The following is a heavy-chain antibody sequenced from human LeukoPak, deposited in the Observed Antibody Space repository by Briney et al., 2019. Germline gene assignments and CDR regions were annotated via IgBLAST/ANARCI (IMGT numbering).Heavy chain of an antibody. CDR1: GGSISSGGYY. V-gene: IGHV4-31*03. Sequence: SETLSLTCTVSGGSISSGGYYWSWIRQHPGKGLEWIGYIYYSGSTYHNPSLKSRVTISVDTSKNQFSLKLSSVTAPDTAVYYCARETKTFYFDSSAYYPYSIDSWGQGTLVTVSS. CDR3: ARETKTFYFDSSAYYPYSIDS. CDR2: IYYSGST. J-gene: IGHJ4*02. D-gene: IGHD3-22*01.